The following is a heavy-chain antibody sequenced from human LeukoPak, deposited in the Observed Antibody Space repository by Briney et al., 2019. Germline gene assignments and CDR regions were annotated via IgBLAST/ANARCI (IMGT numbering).Heavy chain of an antibody. D-gene: IGHD5-12*01. CDR3: ASGYSGYGVGY. CDR2: INTDGSST. CDR1: GFTFSSYW. J-gene: IGHJ4*02. Sequence: GGSLSLSCAASGFTFSSYWMHWVRQAPGKGLVWVSRINTDGSSTSYADSVKGRFTISRDNAKNTLYLQMNRLRAEDTAFYYCASGYSGYGVGYWGQGTLVTVSS. V-gene: IGHV3-74*01.